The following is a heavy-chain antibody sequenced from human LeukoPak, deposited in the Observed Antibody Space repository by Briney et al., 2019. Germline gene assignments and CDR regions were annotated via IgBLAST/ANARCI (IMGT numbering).Heavy chain of an antibody. CDR2: IRYDGSNE. V-gene: IGHV3-30*02. Sequence: GGSLRLSCEASGLTFSTYAMNWVRQAPGKGLEWVAFIRYDGSNENYADSVKGRFTISRDNSKNTLYLQMNSLRVEDTAVYYARSSSLDYWGQGTLVTVSS. CDR1: GLTFSTYA. CDR3: RSSSLDY. D-gene: IGHD6-6*01. J-gene: IGHJ4*02.